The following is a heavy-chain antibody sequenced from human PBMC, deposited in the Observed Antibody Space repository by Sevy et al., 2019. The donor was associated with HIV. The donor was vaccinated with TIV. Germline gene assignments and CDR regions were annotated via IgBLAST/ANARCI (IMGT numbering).Heavy chain of an antibody. V-gene: IGHV4-59*02. D-gene: IGHD6-19*01. CDR1: GGSVNNYY. CDR3: ARSPDISGWPFDI. J-gene: IGHJ4*02. CDR2: IHDNGRT. Sequence: SETLSLICTVSGGSVNNYYWTWIPQSPGKVLEWIAYIHDNGRTKYNPSLKSRVSISVDMSKNQFSLKLTSVTAADTAVYYCARSPDISGWPFDIWGQGALVTVSS.